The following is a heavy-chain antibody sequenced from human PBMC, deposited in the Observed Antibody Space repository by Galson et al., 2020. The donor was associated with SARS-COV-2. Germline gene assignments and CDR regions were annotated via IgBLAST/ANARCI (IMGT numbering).Heavy chain of an antibody. CDR2: VYPSGTT. V-gene: IGHV4-38-2*02. Sequence: SETLSLTCTVSGYSVSTTNYWGWVRQPPGRGPEWIGSVYPSGTTYYNPSLTSRVTISVDTSKNQFSPRLDSVTAADTALYYCARQGVNMIVLVTVPGWYFDLWGRGTLVTVSS. CDR1: GYSVSTTNY. CDR3: ARQGVNMIVLVTVPGWYFDL. J-gene: IGHJ2*01. D-gene: IGHD3-22*01.